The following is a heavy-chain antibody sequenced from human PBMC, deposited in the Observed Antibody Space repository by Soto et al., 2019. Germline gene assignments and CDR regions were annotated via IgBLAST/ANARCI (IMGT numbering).Heavy chain of an antibody. CDR3: AIQSSGWYYGYYYGMDV. V-gene: IGHV1-2*04. Sequence: ASVKVSCKASRYTFTDYYIHWVRQAPGQGLEWMGWINPNGGGTNYAQKFQGWATMTRDTSISTAYMELSSLRSEDTAVYYCAIQSSGWYYGYYYGMDVWGQGTTVTVSS. J-gene: IGHJ6*02. CDR1: RYTFTDYY. CDR2: INPNGGGT. D-gene: IGHD6-19*01.